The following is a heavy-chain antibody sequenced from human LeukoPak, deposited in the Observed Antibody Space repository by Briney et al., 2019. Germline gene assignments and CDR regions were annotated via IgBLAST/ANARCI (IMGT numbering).Heavy chain of an antibody. V-gene: IGHV3-7*01. D-gene: IGHD3-10*01. CDR1: GFTFSSYW. Sequence: GGSLRLSCAASGFTFSSYWMSWVRQAPGKGLEWVANIKQDGSEKYYVDSVKGRFTISRDNAKNSLYLQMNSLRAEDTAVYYCARYRGYYYGSGSYSLYYYYYYGMDVWGQGTTVTVSS. CDR3: ARYRGYYYGSGSYSLYYYYYYGMDV. CDR2: IKQDGSEK. J-gene: IGHJ6*02.